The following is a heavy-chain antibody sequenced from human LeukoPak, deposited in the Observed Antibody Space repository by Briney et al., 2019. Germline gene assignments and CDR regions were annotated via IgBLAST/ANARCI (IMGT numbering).Heavy chain of an antibody. Sequence: PGGSLRLSCAASRFTFSNYVMSWVRQAPGGGLECVSAISGSGRSTYYADSVKGRFTISRDNSKNTLYLQMNSLRAEDAAVYYCAKIYSYGIDYWGQGTLVTVSS. V-gene: IGHV3-23*01. D-gene: IGHD5-18*01. CDR1: RFTFSNYV. CDR3: AKIYSYGIDY. CDR2: ISGSGRST. J-gene: IGHJ4*02.